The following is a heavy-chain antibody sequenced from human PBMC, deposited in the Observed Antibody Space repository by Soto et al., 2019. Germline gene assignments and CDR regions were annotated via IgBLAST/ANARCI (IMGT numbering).Heavy chain of an antibody. J-gene: IGHJ6*02. V-gene: IGHV1-3*01. CDR3: ARNYYGSGSPPYYYGMDV. CDR1: GYTFTSYA. Sequence: ASVKVSCKASGYTFTSYAMHWVRQAPGQRLEWMGWINPGNGNTKYSQTFQDRVTITRDTSASTAYMELSSLRSEDTAAYYCARNYYGSGSPPYYYGMDVWGQGTTVTVSS. D-gene: IGHD3-10*01. CDR2: INPGNGNT.